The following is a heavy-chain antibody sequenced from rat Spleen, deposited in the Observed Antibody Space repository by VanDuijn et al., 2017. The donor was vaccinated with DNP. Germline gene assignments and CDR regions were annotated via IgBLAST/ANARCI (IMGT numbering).Heavy chain of an antibody. Sequence: EVQLVESGGGLVQPGRYLKLSCAASGFTFSDYAMAWVRQAPAKGLEWVATISYNGGTPYYRDSVKGRFTISRDNAQSTLYLQVNSLRSEDTATYFCTSNPHIRTAAPFDYWGQGVMVTVSS. CDR2: ISYNGGTP. CDR1: GFTFSDYA. V-gene: IGHV5-29*01. J-gene: IGHJ2*01. CDR3: TSNPHIRTAAPFDY. D-gene: IGHD3-8*01.